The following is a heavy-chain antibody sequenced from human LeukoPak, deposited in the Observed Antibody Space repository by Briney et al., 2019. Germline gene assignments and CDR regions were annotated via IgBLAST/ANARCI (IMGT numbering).Heavy chain of an antibody. V-gene: IGHV1-69*05. D-gene: IGHD6-19*01. J-gene: IGHJ4*02. CDR3: ASSKTGRIAVAAPFDY. CDR1: GGTFSSYA. Sequence: SVKVSCKASGGTFSSYAISWVRQAPGQGLEWMGRIIPIFGTANYAQKFQGRVTNTTDESTSTAYMELSSLRSEDTAVYYCASSKTGRIAVAAPFDYWGQGTLVTVSS. CDR2: IIPIFGTA.